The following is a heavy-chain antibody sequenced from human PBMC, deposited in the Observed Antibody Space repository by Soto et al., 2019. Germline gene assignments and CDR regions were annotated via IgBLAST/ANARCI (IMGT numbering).Heavy chain of an antibody. Sequence: QVQLVQSGAEVKKPGSSVKVSCKASGGTFSSYAISWVRQAPGQGLEWMGGIIPIFGTANYAQKFQGRVTITADKATSTTYMELSSLRSEDTAVYYCAREGVTIFGVVTYYGMDVWGQGNTVPVSS. CDR3: AREGVTIFGVVTYYGMDV. V-gene: IGHV1-69*06. CDR1: GGTFSSYA. J-gene: IGHJ6*02. CDR2: IIPIFGTA. D-gene: IGHD3-3*01.